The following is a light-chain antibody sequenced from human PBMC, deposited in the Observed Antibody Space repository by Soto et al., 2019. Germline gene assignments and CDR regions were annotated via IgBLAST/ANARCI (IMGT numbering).Light chain of an antibody. Sequence: EIFLTQSQGGLCLSPWQIATLPWGASQSVRSRYLAWYQQKPGQAPRLIIHGASSRATGVPDRITGSGSGTDFTLSIRRLEPEDFAVYYCQQYGGSTRTFGQGTKVDI. J-gene: IGKJ1*01. CDR1: QSVRSRY. CDR3: QQYGGSTRT. CDR2: GAS. V-gene: IGKV3-20*01.